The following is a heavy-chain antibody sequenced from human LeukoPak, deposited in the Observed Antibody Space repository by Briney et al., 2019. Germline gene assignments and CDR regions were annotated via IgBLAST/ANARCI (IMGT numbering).Heavy chain of an antibody. CDR3: ARGDYHDSSGYYVRNWFDP. D-gene: IGHD3-22*01. V-gene: IGHV4-39*07. Sequence: SETLSLTCTVSGGSISSSSYYWGWIRQPPGKGLEWIGSIYYSGSTYYNPSLKSRVTISVDTSKNQFSLKLNSVTAADTAVYYCARGDYHDSSGYYVRNWFDPWGQGTLVTVSS. CDR1: GGSISSSSYY. J-gene: IGHJ5*02. CDR2: IYYSGST.